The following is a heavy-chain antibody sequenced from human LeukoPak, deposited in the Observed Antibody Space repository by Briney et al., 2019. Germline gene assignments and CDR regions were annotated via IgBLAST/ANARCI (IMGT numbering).Heavy chain of an antibody. V-gene: IGHV4-59*01. Sequence: SETLSLTCTVSGGSISSYYSSWIRQPPGKGLEWIGYIYYSGSTNYNPSLKSRVTISVDTSKNQFSLKLSSVTAAGTAVYYCARGSYSSSWIWGQGTLVTVSS. J-gene: IGHJ4*02. CDR3: ARGSYSSSWI. CDR1: GGSISSYY. D-gene: IGHD6-13*01. CDR2: IYYSGST.